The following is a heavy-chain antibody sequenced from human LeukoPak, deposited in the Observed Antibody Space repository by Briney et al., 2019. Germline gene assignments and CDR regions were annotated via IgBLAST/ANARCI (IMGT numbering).Heavy chain of an antibody. CDR2: IYESGST. CDR3: ARDNRVGAVDY. D-gene: IGHD1-26*01. CDR1: GGSIVSSDW. V-gene: IGHV4-4*02. J-gene: IGHJ4*02. Sequence: SGTLPLTCAVSGGSIVSSDWWSWVRQPPGKGLEWIGDIYESGSTNYNPSLKSRVTISVDKSKNQFSLKLSSVTAADTAVYYCARDNRVGAVDYWGQGTLVTVSS.